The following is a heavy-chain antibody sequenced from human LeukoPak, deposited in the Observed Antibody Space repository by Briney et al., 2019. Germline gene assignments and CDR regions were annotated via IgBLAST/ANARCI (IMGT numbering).Heavy chain of an antibody. Sequence: PGGSLRLSCAASGVTFSSYWLNWVRQSAGKVLAWVSPFNSNGSSTSYADSVKGRFTISRDNAKNTLYLQMNSLRAEDTAVYYCARAEGIAVAGNYYYGMDVWGKGTTVTVSS. V-gene: IGHV3-74*01. J-gene: IGHJ6*04. CDR1: GVTFSSYW. CDR2: FNSNGSST. CDR3: ARAEGIAVAGNYYYGMDV. D-gene: IGHD6-19*01.